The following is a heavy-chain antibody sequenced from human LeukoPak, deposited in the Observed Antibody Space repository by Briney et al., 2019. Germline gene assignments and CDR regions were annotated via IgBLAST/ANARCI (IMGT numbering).Heavy chain of an antibody. D-gene: IGHD3-3*01. J-gene: IGHJ4*02. V-gene: IGHV4-39*01. Sequence: SETLSLTCTVSGGPISSSSYYWGWIRQPPGKGLEWIGSIYYSGSTYYNPSLKSRVTISVDTSKNQFSLKLSSVTAADTAVYYCARRPYYDFWSGYSDYFDYWGQGTLVTVSS. CDR2: IYYSGST. CDR1: GGPISSSSYY. CDR3: ARRPYYDFWSGYSDYFDY.